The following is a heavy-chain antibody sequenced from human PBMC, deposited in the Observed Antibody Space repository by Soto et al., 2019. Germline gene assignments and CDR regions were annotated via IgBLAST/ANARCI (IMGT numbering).Heavy chain of an antibody. D-gene: IGHD6-13*01. CDR2: IHYSGTT. CDR1: GGSMRNYF. CDR3: AAGEASSRNLAPYYLDF. V-gene: IGHV4-59*01. J-gene: IGHJ4*02. Sequence: SETLSLTCTVSGGSMRNYFRTWIRQPPGKGLEWIGYIHYSGTTSFFPSYNPSLRSRVTISEDTSKNQFSLKLLSVTTADTAVYFCAAGEASSRNLAPYYLDFWGQGTLVTVSS.